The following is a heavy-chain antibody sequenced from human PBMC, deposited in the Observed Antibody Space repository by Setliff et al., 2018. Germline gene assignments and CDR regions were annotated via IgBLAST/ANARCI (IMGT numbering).Heavy chain of an antibody. CDR3: ARAPGTVVVPASRSAFDI. CDR2: ISAYNGYI. J-gene: IGHJ3*02. CDR1: ADTFTGYY. V-gene: IGHV1-18*04. D-gene: IGHD2-2*01. Sequence: ASVKVSCKASADTFTGYYVHWVRQAPGQGLEWMGWISAYNGYIIYAQKLQGRVTMTTDTSTSTAYMEVRSLRSDDTAVYYCARAPGTVVVPASRSAFDIWGQGTMVTVSS.